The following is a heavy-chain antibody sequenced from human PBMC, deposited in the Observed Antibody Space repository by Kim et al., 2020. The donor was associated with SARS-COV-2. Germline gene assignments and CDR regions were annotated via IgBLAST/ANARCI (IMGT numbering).Heavy chain of an antibody. V-gene: IGHV3-64D*09. CDR1: GFIFSSHT. D-gene: IGHD2-21*01. CDR2: IKNDSVDT. Sequence: GGSLRLSCSASGFIFSSHTMYWVRQAPGERLELVSSIKNDSVDTTYVDSVRGRFIISRDNSKNMLYLQMSRLIPDDTAVYYCVRSDFVSGGCDYYYDMDV. J-gene: IGHJ6*01. CDR3: VRSDFVSGGCDYYYDMDV.